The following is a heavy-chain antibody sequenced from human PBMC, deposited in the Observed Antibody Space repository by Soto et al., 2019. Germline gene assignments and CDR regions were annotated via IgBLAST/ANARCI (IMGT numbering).Heavy chain of an antibody. CDR3: AKDDSSGYDAVDI. V-gene: IGHV3-23*01. CDR2: ISGSGGST. CDR1: GFPFSCYA. J-gene: IGHJ3*02. D-gene: IGHD3-22*01. Sequence: GGSLRLSCAASGFPFSCYAMGWVRQDPGKGLDWVSAISGSGGSTYYADSVKVRFTISRDNSKNTLYLQMNSLRAEDTSVNYCAKDDSSGYDAVDIWGQGTMVTFSS.